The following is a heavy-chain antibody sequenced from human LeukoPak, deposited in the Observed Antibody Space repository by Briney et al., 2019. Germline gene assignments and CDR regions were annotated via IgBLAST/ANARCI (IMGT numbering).Heavy chain of an antibody. Sequence: GESLKISCKGSGYNFSNYWIGWVRQMPGKGLEWMGIIYPGDSDIRYSPSFQGQVTISADKSISTAYLQWSSLKASDTAMYYCAIPMVRGIGGNVRTDYWGQGTLVTVSS. CDR2: IYPGDSDI. D-gene: IGHD3-10*01. V-gene: IGHV5-51*01. CDR3: AIPMVRGIGGNVRTDY. CDR1: GYNFSNYW. J-gene: IGHJ4*02.